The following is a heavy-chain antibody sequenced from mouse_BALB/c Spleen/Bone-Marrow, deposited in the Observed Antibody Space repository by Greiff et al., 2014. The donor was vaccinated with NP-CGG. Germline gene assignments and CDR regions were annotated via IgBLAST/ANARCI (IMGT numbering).Heavy chain of an antibody. CDR2: IDPANGNT. D-gene: IGHD3-1*01. CDR3: ARFGVDY. J-gene: IGHJ2*01. Sequence: VQLKESGAELVKPGASVKLSCTASGFNIKDIYMHWVKQRPEQGLEWIGRIDPANGNTKYDPKFQGKATITADTSSNTAYLQLSSLTSEDTAVYYCARFGVDYWGQGTTLTVSS. CDR1: GFNIKDIY. V-gene: IGHV14-3*02.